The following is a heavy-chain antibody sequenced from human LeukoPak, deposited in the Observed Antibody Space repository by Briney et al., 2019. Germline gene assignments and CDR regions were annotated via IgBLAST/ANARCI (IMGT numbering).Heavy chain of an antibody. V-gene: IGHV3-7*01. Sequence: GGSLRLSCAASGFTFSSYGMHWVRQAPGEGLEWVASIKQDGSDKYYVDSVKGRFTISRDNAKNSLYLQMNSLSAEDTAVYYCAYTSGYDFSSYYYYYMDVWGKGTTVIVSS. CDR1: GFTFSSYG. J-gene: IGHJ6*03. CDR3: AYTSGYDFSSYYYYYMDV. D-gene: IGHD5-12*01. CDR2: IKQDGSDK.